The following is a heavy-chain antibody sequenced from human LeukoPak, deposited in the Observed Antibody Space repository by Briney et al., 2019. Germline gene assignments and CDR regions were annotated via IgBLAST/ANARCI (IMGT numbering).Heavy chain of an antibody. CDR3: ARVPTYYDILTGYWAFDI. Sequence: ASVKVSCKASGYTFTSYGISWVRQAPGQGLEWMGWISAYNGNTNYAQKLQGRVTMTTDTSTSTAYMELRSLRSDDTAVYYCARVPTYYDILTGYWAFDIWGQGTMVTVSS. CDR2: ISAYNGNT. J-gene: IGHJ3*02. D-gene: IGHD3-9*01. CDR1: GYTFTSYG. V-gene: IGHV1-18*01.